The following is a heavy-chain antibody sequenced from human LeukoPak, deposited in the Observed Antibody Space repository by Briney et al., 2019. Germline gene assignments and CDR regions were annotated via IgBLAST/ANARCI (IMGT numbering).Heavy chain of an antibody. CDR1: GGSISSYY. CDR3: ARTRYDILPGYYKGTLFDY. D-gene: IGHD3-9*01. Sequence: SETLSLTCTVSGGSISSYYWSWIRQPPGKGLEWIGYIYYSGSTNYNPSRKSRVTISVDTSKNQFSLKLSSVTAADTAVYYCARTRYDILPGYYKGTLFDYWGQGTLVTVSS. V-gene: IGHV4-59*01. J-gene: IGHJ4*02. CDR2: IYYSGST.